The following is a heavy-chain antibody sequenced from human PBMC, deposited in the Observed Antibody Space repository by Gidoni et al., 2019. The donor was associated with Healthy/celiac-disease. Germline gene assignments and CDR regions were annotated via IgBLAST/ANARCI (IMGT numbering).Heavy chain of an antibody. J-gene: IGHJ4*02. Sequence: QVQLQESGPGLVKPSETLSLTCAVSGYSISSGYYWVWIRQPPGKGLEWIGSIYHSGSTYYNPSLKRRVTISVDTSKNQFSLKLSSVTAADTAVYYCARGMTTVTSFYFDYWGQGTLVTVSS. CDR1: GYSISSGYY. D-gene: IGHD4-17*01. V-gene: IGHV4-38-2*01. CDR3: ARGMTTVTSFYFDY. CDR2: IYHSGST.